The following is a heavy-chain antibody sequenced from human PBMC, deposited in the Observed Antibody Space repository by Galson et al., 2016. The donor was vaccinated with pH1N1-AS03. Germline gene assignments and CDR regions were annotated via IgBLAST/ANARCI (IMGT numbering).Heavy chain of an antibody. J-gene: IGHJ5*02. CDR1: GDSTFDYY. V-gene: IGHV4-4*09. CDR2: IQTTGNT. Sequence: SETLSLTCTVSGDSTFDYYWNWIRQPPGKGLEWIGYIQTTGNTKYNPSLKSRVTISLDTSKRQLSLKLSSVTAADTAVYYCARGRYFPGWSYEGWFDPWGQGTLVTVSS. CDR3: ARGRYFPGWSYEGWFDP. D-gene: IGHD1-26*01.